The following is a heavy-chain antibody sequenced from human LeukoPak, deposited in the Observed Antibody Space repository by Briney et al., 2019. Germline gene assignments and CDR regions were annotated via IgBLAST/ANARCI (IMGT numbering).Heavy chain of an antibody. J-gene: IGHJ4*02. CDR1: GFTFSTFW. CDR2: IKQDGSEE. V-gene: IGHV3-7*01. CDR3: ARSSGWIIDF. D-gene: IGHD6-19*01. Sequence: GGSLRLSCAASGFTFSTFWVNWVRQTPGKGLEWVANIKQDGSEEYYVDSVKGRFTISRDNAKNSLYLQMNSLRDEDTAVYYCARSSGWIIDFWGQGTLVTVSS.